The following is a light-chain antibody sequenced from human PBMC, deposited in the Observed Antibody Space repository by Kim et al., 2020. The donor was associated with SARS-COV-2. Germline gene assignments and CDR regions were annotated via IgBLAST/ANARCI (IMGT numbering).Light chain of an antibody. CDR2: AAT. J-gene: IGKJ4*01. Sequence: ATVGDRVTISCRASQRISDCLAWYQVKPGEAPNRLVYAATTLQDGVPSRFSGIGSGTDFALIISSLQAEDFGTYYCQQAQTFPLTFGGGTKVDIK. CDR3: QQAQTFPLT. CDR1: QRISDC. V-gene: IGKV1-12*01.